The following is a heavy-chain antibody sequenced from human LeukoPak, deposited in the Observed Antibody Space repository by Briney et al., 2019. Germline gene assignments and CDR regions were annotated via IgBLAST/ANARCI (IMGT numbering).Heavy chain of an antibody. Sequence: GGSLRLSCAASGFTFSSHVMSWVRQAPGKGPEWVANINLDGSQKYYVDSVKGRFTISRDNAENSPYLQMNSLRAEDTALYYCARKRPNYFDYWGQGTLVTVSS. CDR1: GFTFSSHV. J-gene: IGHJ4*02. CDR3: ARKRPNYFDY. CDR2: INLDGSQK. V-gene: IGHV3-7*01.